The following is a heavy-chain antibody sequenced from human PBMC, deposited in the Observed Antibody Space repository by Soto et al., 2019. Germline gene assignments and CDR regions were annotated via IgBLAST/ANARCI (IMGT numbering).Heavy chain of an antibody. D-gene: IGHD3-16*02. V-gene: IGHV3-73*02. CDR2: IRSKANSYAT. J-gene: IGHJ5*02. Sequence: EVQLVESGGGLVQPGGSLKLSCAASGFTFSGSAMHWVRQASGKGLEWVGRIRSKANSYATAYGASVKGRFTISRDDSKNTAYLKIDSLKTQDTAVYYCAVRLGELSLYHWGQGTLVTFSS. CDR3: AVRLGELSLYH. CDR1: GFTFSGSA.